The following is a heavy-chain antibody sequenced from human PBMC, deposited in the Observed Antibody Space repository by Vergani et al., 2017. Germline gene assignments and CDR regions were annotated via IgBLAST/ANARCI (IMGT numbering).Heavy chain of an antibody. CDR2: IVVGSGNT. CDR1: GFTFTSSA. Sequence: QLVQSGAEVKKPGASVKVSCKASGFTFTSSAMQWVRQARGQRLEWIGWIVVGSGNTNYAQKFQESVTITRDMSTSTAYMELRSLRSDDTAVYYCARDRWAVAGTGWFDPWGQGTLVTVSS. V-gene: IGHV1-58*02. D-gene: IGHD6-19*01. CDR3: ARDRWAVAGTGWFDP. J-gene: IGHJ5*02.